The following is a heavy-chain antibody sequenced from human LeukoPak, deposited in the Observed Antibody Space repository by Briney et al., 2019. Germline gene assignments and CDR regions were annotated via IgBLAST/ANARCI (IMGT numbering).Heavy chain of an antibody. D-gene: IGHD5-24*01. J-gene: IGHJ4*02. CDR2: ISHSGGAT. Sequence: GGSLRLSCAAFGIAFDKNALSWVRQAPGKGLEWVSTISHSGGATHYADSVKGRFTISRDNSKNTVSLQMSSLRVEDTAVYYCANFKGKDGIKDHFDYWGQGTLVTVSS. V-gene: IGHV3-23*01. CDR3: ANFKGKDGIKDHFDY. CDR1: GIAFDKNA.